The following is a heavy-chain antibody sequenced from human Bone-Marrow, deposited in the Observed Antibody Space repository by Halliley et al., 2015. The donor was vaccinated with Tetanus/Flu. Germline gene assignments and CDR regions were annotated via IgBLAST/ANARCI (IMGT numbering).Heavy chain of an antibody. Sequence: VAVIWYDGSNKYYADSVKGRFTISRDNSKNTLYLQMNSLRAEDTAVYYCAREAGAQLHYFDYWGQGTLVTVSS. CDR3: AREAGAQLHYFDY. CDR2: IWYDGSNK. J-gene: IGHJ4*02. V-gene: IGHV3-33*01. D-gene: IGHD1-1*01.